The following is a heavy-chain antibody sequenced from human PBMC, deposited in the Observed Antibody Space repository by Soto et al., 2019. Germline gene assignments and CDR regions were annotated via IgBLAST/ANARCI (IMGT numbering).Heavy chain of an antibody. CDR3: AKDDTDQSLGY. J-gene: IGHJ4*02. CDR2: ISYDGSNK. V-gene: IGHV3-30*18. D-gene: IGHD2-2*01. Sequence: GGSLRLSCAASGFTFSSYGMHWVRQAPGKGLEWVAVISYDGSNKYYADSVKGRFTISRDNSKNTLYLQMNSLRAEDTAVYYCAKDDTDQSLGYWGQGTLVTVSS. CDR1: GFTFSSYG.